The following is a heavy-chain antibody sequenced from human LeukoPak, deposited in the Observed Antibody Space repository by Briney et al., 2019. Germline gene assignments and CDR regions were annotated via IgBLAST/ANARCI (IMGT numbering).Heavy chain of an antibody. D-gene: IGHD3-16*01. CDR3: AVPRLWGRGPFDY. J-gene: IGHJ4*02. CDR1: GGTFISYA. V-gene: IGHV1-69*04. Sequence: SVKVSCKASGGTFISYAISWVRQAPAQGLEWMGRIIPILGIANYAQKFQGRVTITADKSTSTAYMELSSLRSEDTAVYYCAVPRLWGRGPFDYWGQGTLVTVSS. CDR2: IIPILGIA.